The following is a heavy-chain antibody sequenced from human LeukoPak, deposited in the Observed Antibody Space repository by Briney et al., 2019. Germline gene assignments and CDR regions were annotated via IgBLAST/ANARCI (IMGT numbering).Heavy chain of an antibody. CDR2: IWYDGSNK. CDR3: AKGEYYFDY. Sequence: TGGSLRLSCAASGFTFSSYGMHWVRQAPGKGLEWVAVIWYDGSNKYYADSVKGRFTISRDNSKNTLYLQMDSLRAEDTAVYYCAKGEYYFDYWGQGTLVTVSS. CDR1: GFTFSSYG. V-gene: IGHV3-33*06. D-gene: IGHD3-10*01. J-gene: IGHJ4*02.